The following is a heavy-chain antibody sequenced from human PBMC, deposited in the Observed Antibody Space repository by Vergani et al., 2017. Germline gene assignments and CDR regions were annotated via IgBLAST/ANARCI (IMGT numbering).Heavy chain of an antibody. CDR1: GFTFSNAW. J-gene: IGHJ6*02. CDR2: IKSKTDGGTT. D-gene: IGHD3-10*01. Sequence: EVQLVESGGGLVKPGGSLRLSCAASGFTFSNAWMSWVRQAPGKGLEWVGRIKSKTDGGTTDYAAPVKGRFTIARDDSKNTLYLQMNSLKTEETAVYYCTTDLLLWFGGGSGGMDVWGQGTTVTVSS. CDR3: TTDLLLWFGGGSGGMDV. V-gene: IGHV3-15*01.